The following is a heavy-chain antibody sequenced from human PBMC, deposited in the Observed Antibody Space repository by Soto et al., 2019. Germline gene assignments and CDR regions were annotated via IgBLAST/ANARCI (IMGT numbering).Heavy chain of an antibody. CDR3: ARGPYYYGSGSYQDY. D-gene: IGHD3-10*01. Sequence: PSETLSLTCAVYGGSFSGYYWSWIRQPPGKGLERIGEINHSGSTNYNPSLKSRVTISVDTSKNQFSLKLSSVTAADTAVYYCARGPYYYGSGSYQDYWGQGTLVTVSS. CDR2: INHSGST. J-gene: IGHJ4*02. V-gene: IGHV4-34*01. CDR1: GGSFSGYY.